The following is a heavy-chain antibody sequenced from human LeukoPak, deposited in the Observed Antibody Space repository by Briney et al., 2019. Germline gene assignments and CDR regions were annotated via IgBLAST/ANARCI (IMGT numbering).Heavy chain of an antibody. V-gene: IGHV3-53*01. CDR1: GFTVSSTY. J-gene: IGHJ4*02. CDR3: ARTFCGGDCQSWDK. CDR2: IHGDGKA. Sequence: GGSLRLSCAASGFTVSSTYMSWVRQAPGKGLEWVSLIHGDGKADYADSVKGRFTVSRDNSKNTLYLQMNSLRDEDTAVYYCARTFCGGDCQSWDKWGQGTLVTVSS. D-gene: IGHD2-21*02.